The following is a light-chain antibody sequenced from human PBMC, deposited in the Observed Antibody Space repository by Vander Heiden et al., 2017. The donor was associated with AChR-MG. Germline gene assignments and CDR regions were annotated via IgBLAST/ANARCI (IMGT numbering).Light chain of an antibody. CDR1: QDISNS. CDR2: DAA. V-gene: IGKV1-NL1*01. Sequence: DIQMTQSPSSLSANVGDRVTITCRASQDISNSVAWYQQKPGKGPKLLVYDAASLESGVPSRFSGSGSGTDYTLTINNLQPEDCATYYCQQSYMSPPLTFGAGTRVE. J-gene: IGKJ4*01. CDR3: QQSYMSPPLT.